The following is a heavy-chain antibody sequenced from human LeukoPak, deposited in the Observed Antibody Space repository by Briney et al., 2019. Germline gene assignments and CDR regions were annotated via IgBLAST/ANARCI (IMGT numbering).Heavy chain of an antibody. D-gene: IGHD3-10*01. CDR2: VYRGGAT. J-gene: IGHJ6*03. V-gene: IGHV3-66*02. CDR1: GFSVSSYG. Sequence: GGSLRLSCVASGFSVSSYGMSWVRQAPGKEPEWVSLVYRGGATHYADSVQGRFIISRDNSKNTLYLQMNNLRVEDTAVYHCVKFRGIQHYNYHMAVWGKGTTVTVSS. CDR3: VKFRGIQHYNYHMAV.